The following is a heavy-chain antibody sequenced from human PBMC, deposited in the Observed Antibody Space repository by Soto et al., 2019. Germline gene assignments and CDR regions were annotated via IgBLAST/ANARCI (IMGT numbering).Heavy chain of an antibody. D-gene: IGHD5-12*01. CDR1: GGTFSSYA. V-gene: IGHV1-69*01. Sequence: QVQLVQSGAEVKKPGSSVKVSCKASGGTFSSYAISWVRQAPGQGLEWLGGIIPIFGTANYAQKFQGRVTITADESTSTAYMELSSLRSEDTAVYYCAREIGAMATMTGYFDYWGQGTLVTVSS. CDR2: IIPIFGTA. J-gene: IGHJ4*02. CDR3: AREIGAMATMTGYFDY.